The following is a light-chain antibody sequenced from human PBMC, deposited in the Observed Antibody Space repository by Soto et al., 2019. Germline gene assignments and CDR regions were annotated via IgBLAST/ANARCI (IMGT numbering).Light chain of an antibody. J-gene: IGKJ1*01. V-gene: IGKV1-39*01. CDR1: QNIRTY. Sequence: DIQMTQSPSSLSASVGDRVTITCRASQNIRTYVNWYQQKPGRAPKLLIFEASRLQSGVPSRFSGSGSGTDFTLTITSLQPEDFATYYCQQTYITLWTFSQGTKVDIK. CDR3: QQTYITLWT. CDR2: EAS.